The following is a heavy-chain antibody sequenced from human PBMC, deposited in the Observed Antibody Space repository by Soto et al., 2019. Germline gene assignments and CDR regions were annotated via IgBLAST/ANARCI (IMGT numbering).Heavy chain of an antibody. CDR2: IIPIFGTA. D-gene: IGHD3-9*01. CDR1: GGTFSSYS. V-gene: IGHV1-69*13. CDR3: ARDREYYDILTGSPHQYYYGMDV. J-gene: IGHJ6*02. Sequence: SVKVSCKASGGTFSSYSFSWVRQAPGQGREWMGGIIPIFGTANYAQKFQGRVTITADESTSTAYMELSSLRSEDTAVYYCARDREYYDILTGSPHQYYYGMDVWGQGTTVTVSS.